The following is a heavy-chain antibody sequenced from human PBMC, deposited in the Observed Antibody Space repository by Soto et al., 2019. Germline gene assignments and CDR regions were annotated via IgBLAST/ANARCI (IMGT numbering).Heavy chain of an antibody. Sequence: GESLRPSCLGLGFTFSTYYMHWDRQEVGKGLGWVSSIGTDDDTYYLESVRSRFTNSREDAKNFWYLQMDSLRSEDTSVEYCASDLRSRYYCDYWGQGTLVTVSS. CDR3: ASDLRSRYYCDY. D-gene: IGHD2-2*01. CDR1: GFTFSTYY. J-gene: IGHJ4*02. V-gene: IGHV3-13*04. CDR2: IGTDDDT.